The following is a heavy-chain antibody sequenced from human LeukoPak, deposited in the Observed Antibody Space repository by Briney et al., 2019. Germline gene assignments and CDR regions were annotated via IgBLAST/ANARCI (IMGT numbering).Heavy chain of an antibody. CDR1: GFTFPRSA. CDR3: AVPGYSSSWYEYDYDLIDV. V-gene: IGHV1-58*01. CDR2: IFVGSGNT. Sequence: AASVKVSCKASGFTFPRSALQWMRQARGQRLEWIGWIFVGSGNTDYAQKFQERVTITRDMSTSTAYIELSSLRSEDTSVYYCAVPGYSSSWYEYDYDLIDVWGQGTTVTVSS. D-gene: IGHD6-13*01. J-gene: IGHJ6*02.